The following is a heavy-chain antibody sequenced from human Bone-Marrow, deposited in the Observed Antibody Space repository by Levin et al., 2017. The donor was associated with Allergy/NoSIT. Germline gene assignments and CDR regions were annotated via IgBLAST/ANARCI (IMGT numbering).Heavy chain of an antibody. V-gene: IGHV4-30-2*01. J-gene: IGHJ5*02. CDR1: GASISSGVSS. D-gene: IGHD3-9*01. CDR2: IYQSGGT. Sequence: SETLSLTCTVSGASISSGVSSWNWIRQPPGKGLEWIGYIYQSGGTYYNPSLKSRVTVSEDRSKNQFSLKVTSVTAADTAVYYCDTGPGEFDSLTGCWLDPWGQGTLVTVSS. CDR3: DTGPGEFDSLTGCWLDP.